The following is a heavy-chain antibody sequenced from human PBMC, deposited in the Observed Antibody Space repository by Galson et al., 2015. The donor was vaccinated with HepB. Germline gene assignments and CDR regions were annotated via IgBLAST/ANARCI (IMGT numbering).Heavy chain of an antibody. J-gene: IGHJ4*02. D-gene: IGHD6-19*01. Sequence: QSGAEVKKPGESLKISCKGSGYSFTSYWIGWVRQMPGKGLEWMGIIYPGDSDTRYSPSFQGQVTISADKSISTAYLQWSSLKASDTAMYYCARRDSSGQWRIGLFDYWGQGTLVTVSS. CDR3: ARRDSSGQWRIGLFDY. CDR1: GYSFTSYW. V-gene: IGHV5-51*01. CDR2: IYPGDSDT.